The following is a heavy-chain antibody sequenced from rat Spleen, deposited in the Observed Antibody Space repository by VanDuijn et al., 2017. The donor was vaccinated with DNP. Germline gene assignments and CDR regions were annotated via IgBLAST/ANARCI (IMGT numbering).Heavy chain of an antibody. CDR3: TRHRTIAAIFDY. CDR2: ISYSGST. CDR1: GYSITSNY. Sequence: EVQLQESGPGLVKPSQSLSLTCSVTGYSITSNYWGWIRTFPGNKMEWIGHISYSGSTSYNPSLKSRISITRDTSKNQFFLQLNSVTTEDTATYYCTRHRTIAAIFDYWGQGVMVTVSS. D-gene: IGHD1-2*01. J-gene: IGHJ2*01. V-gene: IGHV3-1*01.